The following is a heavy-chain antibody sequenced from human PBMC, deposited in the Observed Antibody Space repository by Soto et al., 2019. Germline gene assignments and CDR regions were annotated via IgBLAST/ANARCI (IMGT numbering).Heavy chain of an antibody. D-gene: IGHD3-16*02. V-gene: IGHV2-5*02. CDR2: IYWDDDK. CDR3: AHSHDYYYIWGSYRTYAFDI. CDR1: GFSLSTSGVG. J-gene: IGHJ3*02. Sequence: GSGPTLVNPTQTLTLTCTFSGFSLSTSGVGVGWIRQPPGKALEWLALIYWDDDKRYSPSLKSRLTITKDTSKNQVVLTMTNMDPVDTATYYCAHSHDYYYIWGSYRTYAFDIWGQGTMVTVSS.